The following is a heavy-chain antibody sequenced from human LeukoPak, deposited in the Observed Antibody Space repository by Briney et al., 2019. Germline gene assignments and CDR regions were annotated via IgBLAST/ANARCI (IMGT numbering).Heavy chain of an antibody. Sequence: GGSLRLSCAASGFTFSRYAMHWVRQAPGKGLEHVSAISSNGGSTYYADSVKGRFTISRDNSKNTLYLQMGSLRAEDMAVYHCARDPRKWGDTYYYYMDVWGKGATVTVSS. J-gene: IGHJ6*03. CDR2: ISSNGGST. CDR3: ARDPRKWGDTYYYYMDV. D-gene: IGHD3-10*01. CDR1: GFTFSRYA. V-gene: IGHV3-64*02.